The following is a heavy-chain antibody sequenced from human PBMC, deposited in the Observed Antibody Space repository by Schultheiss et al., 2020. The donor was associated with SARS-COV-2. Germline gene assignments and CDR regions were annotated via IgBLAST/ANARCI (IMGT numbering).Heavy chain of an antibody. V-gene: IGHV4-34*01. CDR3: ARDVGYCSGGSCAAFDP. Sequence: SQTLSLTCTVSGGSISSYYWSWIRQPPGKGLEWIGEINHSGSTNYNPSLESRVTISVDTSKNQFSLKLSSVIAADTAVYYCARDVGYCSGGSCAAFDPWGQGTLGTVSS. CDR2: INHSGST. D-gene: IGHD2-15*01. CDR1: GGSISSYY. J-gene: IGHJ5*02.